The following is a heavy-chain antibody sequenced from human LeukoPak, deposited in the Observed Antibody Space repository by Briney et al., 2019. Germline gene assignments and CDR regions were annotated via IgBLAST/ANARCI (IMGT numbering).Heavy chain of an antibody. Sequence: GGSLRLSCAASGFTFSNAWMSWVRQAPGKGLEWVGRIKSKTDGGTTDYAAPVKGRFTISRDDSKNTLFLQINSLKTGDTAGYFWTTSGIFGLVTLLFDYWGQGTLVTVSS. CDR3: TTSGIFGLVTLLFDY. CDR1: GFTFSNAW. V-gene: IGHV3-15*01. CDR2: IKSKTDGGTT. J-gene: IGHJ4*02. D-gene: IGHD3-3*01.